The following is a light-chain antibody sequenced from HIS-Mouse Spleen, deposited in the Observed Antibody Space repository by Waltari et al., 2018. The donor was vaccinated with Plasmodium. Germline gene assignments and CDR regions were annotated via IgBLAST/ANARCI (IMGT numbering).Light chain of an antibody. J-gene: IGLJ2*01. CDR3: VLYMGSGTVV. CDR1: SGSVSTSTY. V-gene: IGLV8-61*01. Sequence: QTVVPQEPSFSVSPGGTVPLPCGLSSGSVSTSTYPSWYQQTPGQAPRTLIYSTNTRSSGVPDRFSGSILGNKAALTITGAQADDESDYYCVLYMGSGTVVFGGGTKLTVL. CDR2: STN.